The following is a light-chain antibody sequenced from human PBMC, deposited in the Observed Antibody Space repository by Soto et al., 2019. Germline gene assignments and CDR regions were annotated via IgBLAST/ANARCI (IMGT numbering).Light chain of an antibody. CDR3: AAWDDSLNGVV. CDR1: SSNIGSHT. Sequence: QSVLTQPPSASGTPGQRVTISCSGSSSNIGSHTVNWYQQLPGTAPRLLIYNTYYRPSGVPDLFSGSKSGTSASLAISGLQSEDEADYYCAAWDDSLNGVVFGGGTKLTVL. V-gene: IGLV1-44*01. CDR2: NTY. J-gene: IGLJ2*01.